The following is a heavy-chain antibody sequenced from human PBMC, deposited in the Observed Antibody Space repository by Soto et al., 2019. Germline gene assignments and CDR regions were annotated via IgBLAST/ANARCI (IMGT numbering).Heavy chain of an antibody. CDR2: IWYDGSNK. CDR3: ARDRLHSGYPRRPHYFDY. V-gene: IGHV3-33*01. Sequence: GGSLRLSCAASGFTFSSYGMHWVRQAPGKGLEWVAVIWYDGSNKYYADSVKGRFTISRDNSKNTLYLQMNSLRAEDTAVYYCARDRLHSGYPRRPHYFDYWGHATLVTVYS. J-gene: IGHJ4*01. CDR1: GFTFSSYG. D-gene: IGHD5-12*01.